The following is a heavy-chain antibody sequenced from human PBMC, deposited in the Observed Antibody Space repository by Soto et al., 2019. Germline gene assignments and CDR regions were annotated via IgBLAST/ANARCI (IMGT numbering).Heavy chain of an antibody. CDR3: ARMRIAAAGTRRNWFDP. D-gene: IGHD6-13*01. J-gene: IGHJ5*02. CDR1: GGSISSSNW. Sequence: SETLSLTCAVSGGSISSSNWWSWVRQPPGKGLEWIGEIYHSGSTNYNPSLKSRVTISVVKSKNQFSLKLSSVTAADTAVYYCARMRIAAAGTRRNWFDPWGQGTLVTVSS. V-gene: IGHV4-4*02. CDR2: IYHSGST.